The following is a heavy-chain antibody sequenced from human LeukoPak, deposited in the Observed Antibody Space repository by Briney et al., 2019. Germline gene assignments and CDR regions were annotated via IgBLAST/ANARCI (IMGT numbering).Heavy chain of an antibody. CDR2: ISGSGGST. CDR3: AKDKRYFDWLLYGDY. V-gene: IGHV3-23*01. Sequence: HPGGSLRLSCAASGFTFSSYGMSWVRQAPGKGLEWVSAISGSGGSTYYADSVKGRFTISRDNSKNTLYLQMNSLRAEDTAVYYCAKDKRYFDWLLYGDYWGQGTLVTVSS. D-gene: IGHD3-9*01. CDR1: GFTFSSYG. J-gene: IGHJ4*02.